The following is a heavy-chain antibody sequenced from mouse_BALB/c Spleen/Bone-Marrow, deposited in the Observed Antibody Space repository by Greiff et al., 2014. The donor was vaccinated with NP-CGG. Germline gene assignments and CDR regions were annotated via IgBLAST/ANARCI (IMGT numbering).Heavy chain of an antibody. CDR1: GFSLTNYG. Sequence: VMLVESGPGLVAPSQILSITCTVSGFSLTNYGVHWIRQPPGKGLEWLGIIWAGGSTNYNSALMSRLSISKDNSKSQVFFKMNSLQTDDTAIYYCATYDYDGRFDYWGQGTTLTVSS. J-gene: IGHJ2*01. CDR2: IWAGGST. D-gene: IGHD2-4*01. CDR3: ATYDYDGRFDY. V-gene: IGHV2-9*02.